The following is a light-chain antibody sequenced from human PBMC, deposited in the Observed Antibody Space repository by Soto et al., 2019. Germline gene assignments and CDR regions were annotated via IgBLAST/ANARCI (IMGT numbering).Light chain of an antibody. CDR3: QQYNNWPPIT. CDR1: QSVSSN. Sequence: EIVLTQSPGTLSVSAGERATLSVMASQSVSSNLAWYQQKPGQAPMLLIYGASTRATGIPARFSGSGSGTEFTLTISSLQSEDFAVYYCQQYNNWPPITFGQGTRLEIK. V-gene: IGKV3-15*01. J-gene: IGKJ5*01. CDR2: GAS.